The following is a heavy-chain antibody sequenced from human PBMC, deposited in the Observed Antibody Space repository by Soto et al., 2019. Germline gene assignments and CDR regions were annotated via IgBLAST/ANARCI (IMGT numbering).Heavy chain of an antibody. CDR3: GILGEYYQSLDL. CDR1: GGSISPYY. D-gene: IGHD2-2*01. J-gene: IGHJ5*02. V-gene: IGHV4-59*08. Sequence: PSETLSLTCTVSGGSISPYYWSWIRQPPGKGLEWVGYIYYGGSTSYNPSLKSRVTISLETSKSQISLRLNSVTAAYTAVYYCGILGEYYQSLDLWGSGTLVTVSS. CDR2: IYYGGST.